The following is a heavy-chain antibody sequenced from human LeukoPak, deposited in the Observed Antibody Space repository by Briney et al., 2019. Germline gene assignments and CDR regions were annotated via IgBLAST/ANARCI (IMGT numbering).Heavy chain of an antibody. V-gene: IGHV3-30*02. CDR1: GFTFSSYG. Sequence: GGSLRLSCAASGFTFSSYGMHWVRQAPGKGLEWVAFIRYDGSNKYYADSVKGRFTISRDNSKNTLYLQMNSLRAEDTAVYYCAKVESSSWYKTTEFDYWGQGTLVTVSS. CDR2: IRYDGSNK. J-gene: IGHJ4*02. CDR3: AKVESSSWYKTTEFDY. D-gene: IGHD6-13*01.